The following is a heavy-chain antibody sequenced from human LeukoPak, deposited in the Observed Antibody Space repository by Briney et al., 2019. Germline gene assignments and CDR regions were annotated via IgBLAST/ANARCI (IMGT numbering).Heavy chain of an antibody. V-gene: IGHV3-49*04. CDR1: GFTFGDYA. CDR3: TRVGVFGGSDGFDF. J-gene: IGHJ3*01. D-gene: IGHD4-23*01. CDR2: IRSKAYGGTS. Sequence: GGSLRLSCTASGFTFGDYAMSWVRQAPGKGLEWVGFIRSKAYGGTSQYAASVKGRFTISRDDSKNITYLQMNSLKTEDTAVYYCTRVGVFGGSDGFDFWGQGTMVTVSS.